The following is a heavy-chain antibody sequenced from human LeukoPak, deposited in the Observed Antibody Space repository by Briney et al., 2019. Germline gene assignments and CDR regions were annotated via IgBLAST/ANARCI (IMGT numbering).Heavy chain of an antibody. CDR1: GDSISSYY. Sequence: SETLSLTCTVSGDSISSYYWSWIRQPPGKGLEWIGNIYYSGSMYWNLSLKSRVTISVDTSKNQFSLKLSSVTAADTAVYYCARAPLGDYNYYYYMDVWGKGTTVTISS. D-gene: IGHD2-21*02. J-gene: IGHJ6*03. CDR3: ARAPLGDYNYYYYMDV. V-gene: IGHV4-59*01. CDR2: IYYSGSM.